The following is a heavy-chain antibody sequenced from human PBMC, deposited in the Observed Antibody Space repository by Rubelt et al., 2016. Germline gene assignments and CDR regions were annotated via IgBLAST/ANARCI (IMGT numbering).Heavy chain of an antibody. V-gene: IGHV1-3*01. CDR1: GYTFINYA. CDR3: AGGLDSSGVVPGFDY. Sequence: QVQLVQSGAEVKKPGASVKVSCKASGYTFINYAMHWVRQAPGQRLEWMGWINAGNGNTKYSQNFQGRVTFTRDTSATTAYMELSSPKSEATAVYYCAGGLDSSGVVPGFDYSGQGTPVTVSS. J-gene: IGHJ4*02. D-gene: IGHD3-22*01. CDR2: INAGNGNT.